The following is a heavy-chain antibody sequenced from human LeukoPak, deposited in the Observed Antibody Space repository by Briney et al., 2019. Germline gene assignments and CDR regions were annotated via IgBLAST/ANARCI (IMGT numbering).Heavy chain of an antibody. CDR3: ARDLDNYYGSGSYFDY. CDR2: ISYDGSNK. D-gene: IGHD3-10*01. CDR1: GFTFSSYA. J-gene: IGHJ4*02. V-gene: IGHV3-30-3*01. Sequence: GGSLGLSCAASGFTFSSYAMHWVRQAPGKGLEWVAVISYDGSNKYYADSVKGRFTISRDNSKNTLYLQMNSLRAEDTAVYYCARDLDNYYGSGSYFDYWGQGTLVTVSS.